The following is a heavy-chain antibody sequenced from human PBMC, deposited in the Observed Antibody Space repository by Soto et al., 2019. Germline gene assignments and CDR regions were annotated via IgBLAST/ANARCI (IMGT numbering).Heavy chain of an antibody. CDR2: IYYSGSP. J-gene: IGHJ6*03. D-gene: IGHD1-26*01. V-gene: IGHV4-61*08. Sequence: SETLSLTCTVSGGSISSGGYYWSWIRQSPGKGLEWIGYIYYSGSPSYNQSLKSRVTISTDTSKNQFSLKVNSVTAADTAVYYCARILSATTHYHYYYMDLWGKGASVTVSS. CDR1: GGSISSGGYY. CDR3: ARILSATTHYHYYYMDL.